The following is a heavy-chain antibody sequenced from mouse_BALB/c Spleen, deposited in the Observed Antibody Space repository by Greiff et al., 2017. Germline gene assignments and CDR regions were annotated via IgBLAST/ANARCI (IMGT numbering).Heavy chain of an antibody. J-gene: IGHJ3*01. Sequence: EVKVVESGGGLVQPGGSLRLSCATSGFTFTDYYMSWVRQPPGKALEWLGFIRNKANGYTTEYSASVKGRFTISRDNSQSILYLQMNTLRAEDSATYYCARYYYGSSYAFADWGQGTLVTVSA. CDR1: GFTFTDYY. D-gene: IGHD1-1*01. CDR2: IRNKANGYTT. CDR3: ARYYYGSSYAFAD. V-gene: IGHV7-3*02.